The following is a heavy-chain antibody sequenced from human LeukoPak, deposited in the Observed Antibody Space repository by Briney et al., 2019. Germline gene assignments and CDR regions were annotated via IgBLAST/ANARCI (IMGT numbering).Heavy chain of an antibody. V-gene: IGHV4-39*01. CDR3: ARHSSRLRHFDS. CDR1: GGSVGSSAFY. CDR2: IHYTGNT. Sequence: PSETLSLTCTVSGGSVGSSAFYRGWIRQPPGKGLEWIGSIHYTGNTYYNSSLRNRVTISVDSSRNQFSLRLTSVTAADTAVYYCARHSSRLRHFDSWAREPWSPSPQ. J-gene: IGHJ4*02. D-gene: IGHD2-15*01.